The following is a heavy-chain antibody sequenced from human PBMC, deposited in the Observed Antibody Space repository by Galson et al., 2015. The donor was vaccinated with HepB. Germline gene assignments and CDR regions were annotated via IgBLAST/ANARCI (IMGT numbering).Heavy chain of an antibody. CDR1: GFTFSSYW. Sequence: SLRLSCAASGFTFSSYWMTWVRQAPGKGLEWVANIKEDGSEEYYVDSVEGRFTISRDNARKSLYLQMNSLRADDTAVYYCATSSIGARPVYDYHNGICGWGPGTTVTVSS. D-gene: IGHD6-6*01. J-gene: IGHJ6*01. V-gene: IGHV3-7*03. CDR3: ATSSIGARPVYDYHNGICG. CDR2: IKEDGSEE.